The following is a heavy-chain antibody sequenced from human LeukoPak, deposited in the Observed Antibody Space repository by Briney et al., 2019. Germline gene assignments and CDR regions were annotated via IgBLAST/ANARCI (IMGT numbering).Heavy chain of an antibody. D-gene: IGHD4-11*01. Sequence: APVKVCCKTSGYTFTDYYIHWVRQAPGQGLEWMGWINPNSGETNSAQKFQGRVTMTGDTSISTAYMELSRVTSGDTAVYYCARDRDYSNTERGFDYWGQGTVHPVSS. CDR2: INPNSGET. V-gene: IGHV1-2*02. CDR3: ARDRDYSNTERGFDY. J-gene: IGHJ4*02. CDR1: GYTFTDYY.